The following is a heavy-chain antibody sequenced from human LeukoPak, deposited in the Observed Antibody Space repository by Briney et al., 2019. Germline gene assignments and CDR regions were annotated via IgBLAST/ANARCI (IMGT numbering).Heavy chain of an antibody. CDR1: GFTFNGYW. CDR3: VSDLCGGDDQ. CDR2: IDEDGKTI. J-gene: IGHJ5*02. D-gene: IGHD3-3*01. Sequence: GGSLRLSCAASGFTFNGYWMPWVRRAPGKGLVWVSRIDEDGKTIDYADSVKGRFTISRDNAKDTLYLQTSSLRDEDTAVYYCVSDLCGGDDQWGRGTLVTVSS. V-gene: IGHV3-74*01.